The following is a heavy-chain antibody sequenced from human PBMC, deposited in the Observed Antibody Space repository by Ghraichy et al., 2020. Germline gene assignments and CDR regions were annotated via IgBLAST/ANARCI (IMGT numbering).Heavy chain of an antibody. J-gene: IGHJ6*02. D-gene: IGHD2-21*02. Sequence: GGSLRLSCAASGFTFSAYAIHWVRQAPGKGLEWVAVISNDGDHTYYADSVKGRFTISRDNSKNTLYLQMNSLRPGDTAVFYCVRSVGMTEPYYGMDVWGLGTTVTVSS. CDR1: GFTFSAYA. CDR3: VRSVGMTEPYYGMDV. CDR2: ISNDGDHT. V-gene: IGHV3-30*04.